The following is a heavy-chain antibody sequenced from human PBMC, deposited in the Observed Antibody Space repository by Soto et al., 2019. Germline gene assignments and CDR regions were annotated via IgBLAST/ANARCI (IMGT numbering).Heavy chain of an antibody. V-gene: IGHV3-33*01. Sequence: GGSLRLSCAASGFTFSSYGMHWVRQAPGKGLGWVAVIWYDGSNKYYADSVKGRFTISRDNSKNTLYLQMNSLRAEDTAVYYCARNQQRVRLGYRGYDAFDIWGQRTTVTGSS. D-gene: IGHD6-6*01. CDR1: GFTFSSYG. CDR2: IWYDGSNK. CDR3: ARNQQRVRLGYRGYDAFDI. J-gene: IGHJ3*02.